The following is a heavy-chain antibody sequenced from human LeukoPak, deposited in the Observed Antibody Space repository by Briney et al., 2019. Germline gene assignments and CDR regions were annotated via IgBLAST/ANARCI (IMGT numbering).Heavy chain of an antibody. CDR2: INPSGGST. CDR3: ARGGSSSSHFFDY. D-gene: IGHD6-13*01. Sequence: ASVKVSCYASGYTFTNYIMHRGRQAPGQGRVWMGIINPSGGSTSYAQKFQGRVTMTRDTSTSTVYMELSSLRSEDTAVYYCARGGSSSSHFFDYWGQGTLVTVSS. V-gene: IGHV1-46*01. CDR1: GYTFTNYI. J-gene: IGHJ4*02.